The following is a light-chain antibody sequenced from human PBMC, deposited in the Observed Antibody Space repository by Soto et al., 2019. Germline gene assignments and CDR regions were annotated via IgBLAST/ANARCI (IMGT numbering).Light chain of an antibody. J-gene: IGKJ4*01. CDR3: QQTYSTPRT. V-gene: IGKV1-5*01. CDR1: QGISSW. CDR2: DAS. Sequence: DIQMTRSPATLSASVGDRVTITYRASQGISSWLAWYQQKPGKAPKLMSYDASSLESGVPSRFSGSGSGTDFTLTISSLQPEDFETYYCQQTYSTPRTFSGGTKVDIK.